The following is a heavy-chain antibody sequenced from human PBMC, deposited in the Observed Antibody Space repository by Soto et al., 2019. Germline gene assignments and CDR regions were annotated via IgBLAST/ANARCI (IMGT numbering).Heavy chain of an antibody. J-gene: IGHJ3*02. CDR1: GGSISSSSYY. CDR2: IYYGGST. D-gene: IGHD3-9*01. V-gene: IGHV4-39*01. Sequence: SETLSLTCTVSGGSISSSSYYWGWIRQPPGKGLEWIGSIYYGGSTYYNPSLKSRVTISVDTSKNQFSLKLSSVTAADTAVYYCASPYYDILTGYYLDAFDIWCQGTMVT. CDR3: ASPYYDILTGYYLDAFDI.